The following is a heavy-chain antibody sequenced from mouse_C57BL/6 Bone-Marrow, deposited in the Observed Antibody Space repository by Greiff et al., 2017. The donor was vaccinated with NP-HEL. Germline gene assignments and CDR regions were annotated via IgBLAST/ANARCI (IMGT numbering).Heavy chain of an antibody. CDR1: GFTFSSYG. Sequence: EVKLVESGGDLVKPGGSLKLSCAASGFTFSSYGVSWVRPTPDKRLEWVATISSGGSYTYYPDSVKGRFTISRDNAKNTLYLQMSSLKSEDTAMYYCARLYYGIFDYWGQGTTLTVSS. D-gene: IGHD2-1*01. CDR3: ARLYYGIFDY. CDR2: ISSGGSYT. J-gene: IGHJ2*01. V-gene: IGHV5-6*01.